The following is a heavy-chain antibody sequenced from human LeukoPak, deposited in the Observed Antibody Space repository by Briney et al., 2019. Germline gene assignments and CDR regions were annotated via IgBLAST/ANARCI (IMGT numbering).Heavy chain of an antibody. CDR1: GGSISSGGYY. J-gene: IGHJ4*02. Sequence: PSETLSLTCTVSGGSISSGGYYWSWIRQHPGKGLEWIGYIYYSGSTYYSPSLKSRVTISVDTSKNQFSLKLSSVTAADTAVYYCARINYYDSSGIDYWGQGTLVTVSS. CDR3: ARINYYDSSGIDY. D-gene: IGHD3-22*01. V-gene: IGHV4-31*03. CDR2: IYYSGST.